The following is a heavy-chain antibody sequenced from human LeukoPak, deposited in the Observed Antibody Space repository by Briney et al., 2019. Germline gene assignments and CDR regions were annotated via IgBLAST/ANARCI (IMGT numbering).Heavy chain of an antibody. CDR3: AKAPVTSCRGAYCYPFDS. D-gene: IGHD2-21*01. Sequence: PGGSLRLSCAASDFSFITYAMSWVRQTPGKGLEWVAATSSSDAGTYHADSVRGRFTISRDNSKNTLYLQMNSLRAEDAAVYFCAKAPVTSCRGAYCYPFDSWGQGTLVTVSS. J-gene: IGHJ4*02. V-gene: IGHV3-23*01. CDR1: DFSFITYA. CDR2: TSSSDAGT.